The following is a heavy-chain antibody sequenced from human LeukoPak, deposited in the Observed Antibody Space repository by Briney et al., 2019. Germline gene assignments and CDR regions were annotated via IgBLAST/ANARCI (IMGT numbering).Heavy chain of an antibody. CDR3: ARGTVVVTYDY. D-gene: IGHD4/OR15-4a*01. CDR1: GFTFSSYE. Sequence: GGSLRLSCAASGFTFSSYEMNWVRQAPGKGLEWVSYISSSGSTIYYADSVKGRFTISRDNAKNSLYLQMNSLRAEDTAVYYCARGTVVVTYDYWGQGTLVTVSS. CDR2: ISSSGSTI. V-gene: IGHV3-48*03. J-gene: IGHJ4*02.